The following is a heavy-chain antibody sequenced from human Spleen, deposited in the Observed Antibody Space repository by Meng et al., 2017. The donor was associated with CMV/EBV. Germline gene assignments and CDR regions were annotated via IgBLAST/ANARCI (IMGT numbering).Heavy chain of an antibody. Sequence: SETLSLTCTVSGGSINSSPYYWGWIRQPPGKGLEWIGSVYYSGNTYYNPSLKSRVTISVDPSKNQFSLRLSSVTAADTAVYYCALPTDNWFDPWGHGTLVTVSS. V-gene: IGHV4-39*01. CDR3: ALPTDNWFDP. CDR1: GGSINSSPYY. D-gene: IGHD4-17*01. CDR2: VYYSGNT. J-gene: IGHJ5*02.